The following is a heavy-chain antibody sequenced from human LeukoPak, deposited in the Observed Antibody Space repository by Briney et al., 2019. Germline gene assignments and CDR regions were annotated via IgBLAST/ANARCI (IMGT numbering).Heavy chain of an antibody. J-gene: IGHJ4*02. CDR3: ARGTYNWNIIDY. CDR1: GYRFSTYW. CDR2: MYLGDSDT. V-gene: IGHV5-51*01. Sequence: GASLKISCKRSGYRFSTYWIGWVRRLPGKGLEWMGIMYLGDSDTKYSPSFQGQVTISANKTITTAYLQWSSLKASDTAMYYCARGTYNWNIIDYWGQGTLVTVSS. D-gene: IGHD1/OR15-1a*01.